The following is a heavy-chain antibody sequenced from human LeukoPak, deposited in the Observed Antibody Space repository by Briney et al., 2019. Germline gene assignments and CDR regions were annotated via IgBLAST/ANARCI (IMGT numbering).Heavy chain of an antibody. CDR2: ISYDGGNK. Sequence: GGSLRLSCAASGFTFSSYGMHWVRQAPGKGLEWVAVISYDGGNKYYADSVKGRFTISRDNSKNTLYLQMNSLRAEDTAVYYCARAFQQLGYFDYWGQGTLVTVSS. V-gene: IGHV3-30*03. J-gene: IGHJ4*02. CDR3: ARAFQQLGYFDY. CDR1: GFTFSSYG. D-gene: IGHD6-13*01.